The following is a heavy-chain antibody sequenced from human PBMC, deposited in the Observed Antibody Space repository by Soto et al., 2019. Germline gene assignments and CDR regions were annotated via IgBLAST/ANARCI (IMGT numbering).Heavy chain of an antibody. J-gene: IGHJ4*02. Sequence: TSETLSLTCTVSGGSISSYYWSWIRQPPGKGLEWIGYIYYSGSTNYNPSLKSRVTISVDTSKNQFSLKLSSVTAADTAVYYCARHYYDSSGYYSVFDYWGQGTLVTVSS. CDR3: ARHYYDSSGYYSVFDY. CDR2: IYYSGST. D-gene: IGHD3-22*01. CDR1: GGSISSYY. V-gene: IGHV4-59*01.